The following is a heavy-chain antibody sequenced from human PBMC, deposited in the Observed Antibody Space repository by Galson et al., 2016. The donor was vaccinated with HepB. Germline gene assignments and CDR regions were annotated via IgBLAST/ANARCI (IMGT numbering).Heavy chain of an antibody. CDR2: IFHSGST. Sequence: SETLSLTCAVSGGSITNHNWWSWVRQPPGKGLEWIGEIFHSGSTNYNPSPKSRVTISVDTSKNPFSLKLTSVTAADTAVYYGARTEFGVVAAGTSVGCWGQGTLVTVSS. D-gene: IGHD6-13*01. V-gene: IGHV4-4*02. CDR1: GGSITNHNW. CDR3: ARTEFGVVAAGTSVGC. J-gene: IGHJ4*02.